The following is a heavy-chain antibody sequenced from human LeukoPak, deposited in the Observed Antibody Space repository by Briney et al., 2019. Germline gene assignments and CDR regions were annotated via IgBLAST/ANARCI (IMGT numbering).Heavy chain of an antibody. CDR2: IYYSGST. Sequence: SETLSLTCTVSGGSISNDYWSWIRQPPGKGLEWIGYIYYSGSTNYNPSLKSRVTISVDTSKNQFSLKLSSVTAADTAVYYCARLYRALPRGYFDYWGQGTLVTVSS. CDR3: ARLYRALPRGYFDY. V-gene: IGHV4-59*08. CDR1: GGSISNDY. J-gene: IGHJ4*02. D-gene: IGHD1-26*01.